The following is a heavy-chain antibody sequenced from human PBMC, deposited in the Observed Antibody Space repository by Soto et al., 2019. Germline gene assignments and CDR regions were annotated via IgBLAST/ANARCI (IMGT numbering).Heavy chain of an antibody. D-gene: IGHD1-26*01. J-gene: IGHJ4*02. V-gene: IGHV3-21*06. Sequence: GGALRLSFASSGFTFSSYGMNWVRQAPGKGLEWVSSISSSSSYIYYADSVKGRFTISRDNAKNSLYLQMNSLRAEDTAVYYCARGPTSGTYVYWGQGTLVTVSS. CDR2: ISSSSSYI. CDR3: ARGPTSGTYVY. CDR1: GFTFSSYG.